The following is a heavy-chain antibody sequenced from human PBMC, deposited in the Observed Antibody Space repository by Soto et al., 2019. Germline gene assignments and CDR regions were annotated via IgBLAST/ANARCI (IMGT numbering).Heavy chain of an antibody. V-gene: IGHV1-69*01. D-gene: IGHD2-15*01. CDR2: IIPIFGTA. CDR1: GGTFSSYA. CDR3: ARSTVLPVCSGGSCYSSYYYYYGMDV. Sequence: QVQLVQSGAEVKKPGSSVKVSCKASGGTFSSYAISWVRQAPGQGLEWMGGIIPIFGTANYAQKFQGRVTITADESTSTAYMELSSLRSEDTAVYYCARSTVLPVCSGGSCYSSYYYYYGMDVWGQGTTVTVSS. J-gene: IGHJ6*02.